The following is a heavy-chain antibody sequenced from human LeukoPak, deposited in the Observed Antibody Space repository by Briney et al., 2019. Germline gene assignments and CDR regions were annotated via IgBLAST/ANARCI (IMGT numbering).Heavy chain of an antibody. J-gene: IGHJ4*02. Sequence: SETLSLTCAVYGGSFSGYYWSWIRQPPGKGLEWIGEINHSGSTNYNPSLKSRVTISVDTSRNQFSLKLSSVTAADTAVYYCARLPPYSSGWYHHYYFDYWGQGTLVTVSS. V-gene: IGHV4-34*01. CDR1: GGSFSGYY. CDR3: ARLPPYSSGWYHHYYFDY. D-gene: IGHD6-19*01. CDR2: INHSGST.